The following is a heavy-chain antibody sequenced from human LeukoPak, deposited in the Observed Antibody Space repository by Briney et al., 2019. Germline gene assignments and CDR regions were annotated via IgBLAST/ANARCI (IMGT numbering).Heavy chain of an antibody. V-gene: IGHV3-15*01. D-gene: IGHD3-3*01. CDR3: TTISRITIFGAFDY. Sequence: GGSLRLSCAASGFTFSNAWMSWVRQAPGKGLEWVGLIKSKTDGGTTDYAAPVKGRFTISRDDSKNTLYLQMNSLKTEDTAVYYCTTISRITIFGAFDYWGQGTLVTVSS. CDR1: GFTFSNAW. CDR2: IKSKTDGGTT. J-gene: IGHJ4*02.